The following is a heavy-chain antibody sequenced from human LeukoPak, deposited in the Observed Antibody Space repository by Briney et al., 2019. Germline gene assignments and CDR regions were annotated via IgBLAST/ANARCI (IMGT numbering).Heavy chain of an antibody. CDR1: GGSISSYY. CDR2: IYYSGST. V-gene: IGHV4-59*01. CDR3: AREVSGYEWDPPP. J-gene: IGHJ5*02. D-gene: IGHD5-12*01. Sequence: SETLSLTCTVSGGSISSYYWSWIRQPPGKGLEWIGYIYYSGSTNYNPSLKSRVTIPVDTSKNQFSLKLSSVTAADTAVYYCAREVSGYEWDPPPWGQGTLVTVSS.